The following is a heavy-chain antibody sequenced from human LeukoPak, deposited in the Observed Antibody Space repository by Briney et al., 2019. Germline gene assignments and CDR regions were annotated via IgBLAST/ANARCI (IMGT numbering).Heavy chain of an antibody. CDR1: GYSFTSYW. V-gene: IGHV5-51*01. CDR2: IYPGDSDT. Sequence: GESLKISCKGSGYSFTSYWIGWVRQMPGKGLEWMGIIYPGDSDTRYSPSFQGQVTISADKSISTAYLQWGSLKASDTAMYYCATLSPTDYDSSGYYLHFDYWGQGTLVTVSS. CDR3: ATLSPTDYDSSGYYLHFDY. D-gene: IGHD3-22*01. J-gene: IGHJ4*02.